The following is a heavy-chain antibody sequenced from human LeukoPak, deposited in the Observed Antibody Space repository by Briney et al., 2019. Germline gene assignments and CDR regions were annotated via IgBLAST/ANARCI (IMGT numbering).Heavy chain of an antibody. CDR3: ARDFYDGFALDY. V-gene: IGHV3-21*03. CDR2: IFSSSTYI. CDR1: GFAFNTYS. D-gene: IGHD2/OR15-2a*01. Sequence: PGESLRLSCAASGFAFNTYSMNWVRQAPGKGLEWVSFIFSSSTYIYYTDSVKGRFTISRDNAGNSLYLQMDNLRAEDTGVYYCARDFYDGFALDYWGQGTLVTVSS. J-gene: IGHJ4*02.